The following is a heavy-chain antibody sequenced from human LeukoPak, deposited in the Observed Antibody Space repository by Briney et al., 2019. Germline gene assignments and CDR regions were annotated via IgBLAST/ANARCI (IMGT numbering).Heavy chain of an antibody. CDR1: GGSVNDYY. D-gene: IGHD3-10*01. CDR3: ARTRRHYYKSGSNQTPWPGAMDA. Sequence: SETLSLTCTVSGGSVNDYYWSWIRQPPGKGLEWIGHVYYSGTAKYNPSLKSRVTIAMDTPNNQFSLSLSSVTAADTAVYYCARTRRHYYKSGSNQTPWPGAMDAWGQGTTVIVSS. J-gene: IGHJ6*02. V-gene: IGHV4-59*02. CDR2: VYYSGTA.